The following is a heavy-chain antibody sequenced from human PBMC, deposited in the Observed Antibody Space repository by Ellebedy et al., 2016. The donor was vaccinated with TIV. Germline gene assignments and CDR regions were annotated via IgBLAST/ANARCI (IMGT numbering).Heavy chain of an antibody. J-gene: IGHJ4*02. CDR3: AAGYNSGWYVED. CDR2: IVVGSGNT. CDR1: GFTFTSSA. V-gene: IGHV1-58*02. D-gene: IGHD6-19*01. Sequence: ASVKVSCKASGFTFTSSAMQWVRQARGQRLEWIGWIVVGSGNTNYAQKFQERVTITRDMSTSTAYMELSSLRSEDTAVYYCAAGYNSGWYVEDWGQGTLVTVSS.